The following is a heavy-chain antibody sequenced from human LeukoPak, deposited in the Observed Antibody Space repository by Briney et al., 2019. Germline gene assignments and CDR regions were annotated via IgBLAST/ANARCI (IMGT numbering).Heavy chain of an antibody. D-gene: IGHD3-16*01. CDR2: IYHSGST. J-gene: IGHJ4*02. CDR1: GGSISSSNW. CDR3: ARGGKGLDY. Sequence: PSETLSLTCAVSGGSISSSNWWSWIRQPPGKGLEWIGSIYHSGSTYYNPSLKSRVTISVDTSKNQFSLKLSSVTAADTAVYYCARGGKGLDYWGQGTLVTVSS. V-gene: IGHV4-38-2*01.